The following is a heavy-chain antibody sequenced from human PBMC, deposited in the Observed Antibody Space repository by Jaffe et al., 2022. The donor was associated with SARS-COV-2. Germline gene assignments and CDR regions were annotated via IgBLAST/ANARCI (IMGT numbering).Heavy chain of an antibody. D-gene: IGHD6-19*01. CDR3: TRYHSPGMALAAAMLY. V-gene: IGHV3-49*03. Sequence: EVQLVESGGGLAQPGRSLRLSCLVSGFSLGDYGMSWFRQAPGKGLEWVGFIRSNAYGGTTEYAASVRGRFIISRDHSKNTAYLQMNSLKTEDTAVYYCTRYHSPGMALAAAMLYWGRGTLVTVSS. CDR2: IRSNAYGGTT. CDR1: GFSLGDYG. J-gene: IGHJ4*02.